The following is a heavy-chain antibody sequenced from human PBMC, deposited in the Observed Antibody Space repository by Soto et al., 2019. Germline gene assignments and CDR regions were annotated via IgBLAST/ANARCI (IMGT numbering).Heavy chain of an antibody. CDR1: GFTFSSYG. Sequence: GGSLRLSCAASGFTFSSYGMHWVRQAPGKGLEWVAVIWYDGSNKYYADSVKGRFTISRDNSKNTLYLQMNSLRAEDTAVYYCASEKDYHDTSGYFDYWGHGTLVTVSS. CDR3: ASEKDYHDTSGYFDY. J-gene: IGHJ4*01. V-gene: IGHV3-33*01. D-gene: IGHD3-22*01. CDR2: IWYDGSNK.